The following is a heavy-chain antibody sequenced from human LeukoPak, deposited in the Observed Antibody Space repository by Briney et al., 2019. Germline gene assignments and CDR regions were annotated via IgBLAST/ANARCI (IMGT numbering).Heavy chain of an antibody. D-gene: IGHD6-6*01. Sequence: SETLSLTCTVSGGSISSSSYYWGWIRQPPGKGLEWIGSIYYSGSTYYNPSLKSRVTISVDTSKNQFSLKLSSVTAADTAVYYCARHVLPRTNWFDPWGQGTLVTVSS. CDR3: ARHVLPRTNWFDP. V-gene: IGHV4-39*01. CDR1: GGSISSSSYY. CDR2: IYYSGST. J-gene: IGHJ5*02.